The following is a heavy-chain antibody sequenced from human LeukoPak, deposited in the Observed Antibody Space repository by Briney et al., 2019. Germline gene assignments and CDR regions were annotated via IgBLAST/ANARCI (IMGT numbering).Heavy chain of an antibody. CDR2: IKSKTDGGTT. V-gene: IGHV3-15*01. CDR1: GFTVSSNY. Sequence: GGSLRLSCAASGFTVSSNYMSWVRQAPGKGLEWVGRIKSKTDGGTTDYAAPVKGRFTISRDDSKNTLYLQMNSLKTEDTAVYYCTTDRMYGGSSPWFDPWGQGTLVTVSS. J-gene: IGHJ5*02. CDR3: TTDRMYGGSSPWFDP. D-gene: IGHD1-26*01.